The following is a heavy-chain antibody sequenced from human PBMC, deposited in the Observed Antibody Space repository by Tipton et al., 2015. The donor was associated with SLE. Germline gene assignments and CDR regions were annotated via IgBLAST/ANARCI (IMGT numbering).Heavy chain of an antibody. CDR2: FYTSGNT. CDR1: GASVSNYY. CDR3: AGLTGGPYYFDY. V-gene: IGHV4-4*08. J-gene: IGHJ4*02. D-gene: IGHD7-27*01. Sequence: TLSLTCTVSGASVSNYYWSWIRQPPGKGLDWIEYFYTSGNTNYNPSLKIRVTISVDTSKNQFSLRLTSVTAADTAIYYCAGLTGGPYYFDYWGQGALVTVSS.